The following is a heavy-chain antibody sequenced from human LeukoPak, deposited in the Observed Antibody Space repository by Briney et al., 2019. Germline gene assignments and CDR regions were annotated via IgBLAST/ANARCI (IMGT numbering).Heavy chain of an antibody. CDR1: GFTFSSYS. V-gene: IGHV3-21*01. CDR3: ARVPDIVVVPTPPDY. D-gene: IGHD2-2*01. CDR2: ISSSSSYI. Sequence: GGSLRLSCAASGFTFSSYSMNWVRQAPGKGLEWVSSISSSSSYIYYADSVKGRFTISRDNAKNSLYLQMNSLRAEDTAVYYCARVPDIVVVPTPPDYWGQGTLVTVSS. J-gene: IGHJ4*02.